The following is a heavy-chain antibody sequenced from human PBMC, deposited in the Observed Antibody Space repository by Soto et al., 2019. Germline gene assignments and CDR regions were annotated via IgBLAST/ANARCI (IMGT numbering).Heavy chain of an antibody. J-gene: IGHJ4*02. CDR1: GFTFSSDG. D-gene: IGHD3-9*01. CDR3: AQTHYDILTGYHPL. Sequence: PGGSLRRSCAASGFTFSSDGMHWVRQAPGKGLEWVAVISYDGSNKYYADSVKGRFTISRDNSKNTLYLQMNSLRAEDTAVYYCAQTHYDILTGYHPLWGQGTLVTVSS. V-gene: IGHV3-30*18. CDR2: ISYDGSNK.